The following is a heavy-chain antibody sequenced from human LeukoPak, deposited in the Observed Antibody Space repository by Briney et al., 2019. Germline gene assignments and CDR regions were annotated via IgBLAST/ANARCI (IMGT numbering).Heavy chain of an antibody. CDR2: IYSGGST. D-gene: IGHD1-26*01. CDR1: GFTVSSNY. V-gene: IGHV3-53*01. CDR3: ARAMWELGHGAFDI. J-gene: IGHJ3*02. Sequence: GGSPRLSCAASGFTVSSNYMSWVRQAPGKGLEWVSVIYSGGSTYYADSVKGRFTISRDNSKNTLYLQMNSLRAEDTAVYYCARAMWELGHGAFDIWGQGTMVTVSS.